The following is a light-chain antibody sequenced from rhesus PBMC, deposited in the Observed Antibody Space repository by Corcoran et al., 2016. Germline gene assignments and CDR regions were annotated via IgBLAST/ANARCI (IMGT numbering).Light chain of an antibody. CDR3: MQTAQWPPFT. CDR1: QSLLHSNGNTY. CDR2: EVS. V-gene: IGKV2-104*01. J-gene: IGKJ3*01. Sequence: DILLTQTPLSLPVTPGEPASISCRSSQSLLHSNGNTYLDWYLQKPGQSPQCLIDEVSKRASGVPGRFSGSGSDTDFTLKINLVEAEDVGIYYCMQTAQWPPFTFGPGTKLDIK.